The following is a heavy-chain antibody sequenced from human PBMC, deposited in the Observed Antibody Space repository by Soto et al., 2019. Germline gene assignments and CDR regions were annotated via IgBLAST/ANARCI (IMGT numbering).Heavy chain of an antibody. CDR3: TRTRYNWNDEGYYSYGMDV. Sequence: QVQLVQSGAEVKKPGASVKVSCKASGYTFTGYYMHWVRQAPGQGLEWMGWINPNSGGTNYAQKFQGRVTMTRDTSISTAYMELSRLRSDDSAVYYCTRTRYNWNDEGYYSYGMDVWGQGTTVTVSS. CDR2: INPNSGGT. V-gene: IGHV1-2*02. J-gene: IGHJ6*02. D-gene: IGHD1-1*01. CDR1: GYTFTGYY.